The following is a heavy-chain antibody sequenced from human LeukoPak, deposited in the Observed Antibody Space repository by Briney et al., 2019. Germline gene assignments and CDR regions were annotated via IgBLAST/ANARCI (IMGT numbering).Heavy chain of an antibody. Sequence: SETLSLTCAVYGGSFSGYYWSWIRQPPGKGLEWIGEINHSGSTNYNPSLKSRVTISVDTSKNQFSLKLSSVTAADTAVYYCARTMKEARYFDYWGQGTLVTVSS. J-gene: IGHJ4*02. CDR3: ARTMKEARYFDY. CDR2: INHSGST. D-gene: IGHD3-3*01. CDR1: GGSFSGYY. V-gene: IGHV4-34*01.